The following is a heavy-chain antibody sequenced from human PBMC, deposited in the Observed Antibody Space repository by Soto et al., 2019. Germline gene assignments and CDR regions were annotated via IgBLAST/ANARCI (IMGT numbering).Heavy chain of an antibody. CDR2: ISYDGSYK. Sequence: AGGSLRLSCAASGFTFRSYGMHWVRRAPGKGLEWVAVISYDGSYKYYAESVKGRFTISRDDSKNTLYLQMTSLGAEDTAVYYCAKQRVSGSSGYYFRRLYIDSWGQGTLVTVSS. J-gene: IGHJ4*02. V-gene: IGHV3-30*18. D-gene: IGHD3-22*01. CDR3: AKQRVSGSSGYYFRRLYIDS. CDR1: GFTFRSYG.